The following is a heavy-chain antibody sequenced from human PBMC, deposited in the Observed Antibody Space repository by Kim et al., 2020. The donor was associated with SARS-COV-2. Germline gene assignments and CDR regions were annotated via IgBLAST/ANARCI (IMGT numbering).Heavy chain of an antibody. CDR2: INHSGST. V-gene: IGHV4-34*01. J-gene: IGHJ4*02. CDR1: GGSFSAYY. Sequence: SETLSLTCAVYGGSFSAYYCNWIRQPQGTGLEWIGEINHSGSTNNNPSLKSRVTISVDTSKNQFSLKLSSVTAADTAVYYCASAIAALQHGDGNDYWGQGTLVTVSS. D-gene: IGHD6-13*01. CDR3: ASAIAALQHGDGNDY.